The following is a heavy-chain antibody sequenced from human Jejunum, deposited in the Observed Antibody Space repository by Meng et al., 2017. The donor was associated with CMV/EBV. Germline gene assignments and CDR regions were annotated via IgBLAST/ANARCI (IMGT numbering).Heavy chain of an antibody. CDR2: IYYSGST. CDR1: GWSISSSCYY. CDR3: ASPLGILGIVDL. J-gene: IGHJ2*01. V-gene: IGHV4-39*01. D-gene: IGHD7-27*01. Sequence: QQATTRPVLVKPSENLSPTCTVSGWSISSSCYYWGWIRQPPGKGLEWIGSIYYSGSTYYNPSLKSRVTISVDTSKNQFSLKLSSVTAADTAVYYCASPLGILGIVDLWGRGTLVTVSS.